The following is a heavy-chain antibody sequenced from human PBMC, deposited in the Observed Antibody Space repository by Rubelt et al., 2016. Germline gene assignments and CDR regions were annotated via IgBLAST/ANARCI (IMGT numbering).Heavy chain of an antibody. CDR1: GGSFSGYY. Sequence: QVQPQQWGAGLLKPSETLSLTCAVYGGSFSGYYWSWIRTPPGKGLEWIGEMNNRGSTNDNPARKSRVTISVDPSKNQFSLKLSSVTAADTAVYYCARGLARAAAAPRRLWFDPWGQGTLVTVSS. CDR3: ARGLARAAAAPRRLWFDP. V-gene: IGHV4-34*01. J-gene: IGHJ5*02. CDR2: MNNRGST. D-gene: IGHD6-13*01.